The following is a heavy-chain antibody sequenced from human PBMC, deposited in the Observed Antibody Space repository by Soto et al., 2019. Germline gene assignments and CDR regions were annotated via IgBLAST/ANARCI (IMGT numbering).Heavy chain of an antibody. J-gene: IGHJ5*02. D-gene: IGHD6-19*01. Sequence: SETLSLTCTVSGGSISSYYWSWIRQPPGKGLEWIGYIYYSGSTNYDPSLKSRVTISVDTSKNQFSLKLSSVTAADTAVYYCARLNLGYSSGWSPRWFDPWGQGTLVTVSS. CDR3: ARLNLGYSSGWSPRWFDP. V-gene: IGHV4-59*08. CDR2: IYYSGST. CDR1: GGSISSYY.